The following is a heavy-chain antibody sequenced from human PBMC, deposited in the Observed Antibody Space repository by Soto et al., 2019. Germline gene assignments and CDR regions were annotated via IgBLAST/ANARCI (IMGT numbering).Heavy chain of an antibody. V-gene: IGHV3-48*03. CDR3: AREQTRITMIVVALDAFDI. CDR2: ISSSGSTI. CDR1: GFTFSSYE. J-gene: IGHJ3*02. D-gene: IGHD3-22*01. Sequence: GGSLRLSCAASGFTFSSYEMNWVRQAPGKGLEWVSYISSSGSTIYYADSVKGRFTISRDNAKNSLYLQMNSLRAEDTAVYYCAREQTRITMIVVALDAFDIWGQGTMVTVSS.